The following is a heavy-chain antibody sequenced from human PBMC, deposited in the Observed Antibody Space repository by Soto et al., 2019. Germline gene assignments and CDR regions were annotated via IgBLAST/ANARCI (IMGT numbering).Heavy chain of an antibody. V-gene: IGHV4-4*07. CDR2: IYTSGST. J-gene: IGHJ6*02. D-gene: IGHD3-22*01. CDR1: GGSISSYY. CDR3: ARDPKSYDPWDYYYGMDV. Sequence: KPSETLSHTCTVSGGSISSYYWSWIRQPAGKGLEWIGRIYTSGSTNYNPSLKSRVTMSVDTSKNQFSLKLSSVTAADTAVYYCARDPKSYDPWDYYYGMDVWGQGTTVTVSS.